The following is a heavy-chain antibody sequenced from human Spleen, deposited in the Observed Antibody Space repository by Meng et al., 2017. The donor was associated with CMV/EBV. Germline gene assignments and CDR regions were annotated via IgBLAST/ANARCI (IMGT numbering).Heavy chain of an antibody. CDR3: ARSLSGSRPDDAFDI. V-gene: IGHV5-51*01. CDR2: IYPGDSDT. Sequence: KVSCKGSGYSFTSYWIGWVRQMPGKGLEWMGIIYPGDSDTRYSPSFQGQVTISADKSISTAYLQWSSLKASDTAMYYCARSLSGSRPDDAFDIWGQGAMVTVSS. D-gene: IGHD6-19*01. CDR1: GYSFTSYW. J-gene: IGHJ3*02.